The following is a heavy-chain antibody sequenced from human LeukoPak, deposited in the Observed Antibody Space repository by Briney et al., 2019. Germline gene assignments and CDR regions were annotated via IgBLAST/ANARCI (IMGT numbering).Heavy chain of an antibody. CDR1: GFTFRSYA. D-gene: IGHD5-18*01. J-gene: IGHJ4*02. V-gene: IGHV3-23*01. CDR2: ISGSGGST. CDR3: AKAANSDVLNYFDY. Sequence: GSLRLSCAASGFTFRSYAMSWVRQAPGKGLKWVSIISGSGGSTYYADSVKGRFTISRDNSKNTLYLQMNSLRAEDPALYYCAKAANSDVLNYFDYWGQGILVTVSS.